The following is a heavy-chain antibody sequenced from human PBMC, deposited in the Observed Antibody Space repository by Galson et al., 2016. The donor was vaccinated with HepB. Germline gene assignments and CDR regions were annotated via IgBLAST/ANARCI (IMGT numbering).Heavy chain of an antibody. V-gene: IGHV4-59*01. Sequence: SETLSLTCTVSGTSITSYYWSWIRQAPGKGLEWIGHTHYRESNDYNPSLKSRVIMSVDTSKSQFSLKLSSVTAADTAVYYCARDGVLLWFGRNVKSDYYGLDVWGQGTTVTVSS. CDR3: ARDGVLLWFGRNVKSDYYGLDV. CDR2: THYRESN. CDR1: GTSITSYY. J-gene: IGHJ6*02. D-gene: IGHD3-10*01.